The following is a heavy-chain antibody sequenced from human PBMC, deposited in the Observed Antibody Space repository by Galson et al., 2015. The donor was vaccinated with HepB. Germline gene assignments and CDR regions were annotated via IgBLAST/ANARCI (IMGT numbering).Heavy chain of an antibody. J-gene: IGHJ6*02. CDR1: GGTFSSYG. CDR3: AKQALVVVVAAVCMDV. CDR2: IRYDGSNK. V-gene: IGHV3-30*02. D-gene: IGHD2-15*01. Sequence: SCKASGGTFSSYGMHWVRQAPGKGLEWVAFIRYDGSNKYYADSVKGRFTISRDNSKNTLYLQMNSLRAEDTAVYYCAKQALVVVVAAVCMDVWGQGTTVTVSS.